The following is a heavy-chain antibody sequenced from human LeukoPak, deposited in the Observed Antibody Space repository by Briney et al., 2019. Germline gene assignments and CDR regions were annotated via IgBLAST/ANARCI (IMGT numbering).Heavy chain of an antibody. CDR1: GGTFSSYA. CDR3: ARGGYSGYVSYYYMDV. V-gene: IGHV1-69*06. CDR2: IIPIFGTA. Sequence: SVKVSCKASGGTFSSYAISWVRQAPGQGLEWMGGIIPIFGTANYAQKFQGRVTITADKSTSTAYMELSSLRSEDTAVYYCARGGYSGYVSYYYMDVWGKGTTVTVSS. D-gene: IGHD5-12*01. J-gene: IGHJ6*03.